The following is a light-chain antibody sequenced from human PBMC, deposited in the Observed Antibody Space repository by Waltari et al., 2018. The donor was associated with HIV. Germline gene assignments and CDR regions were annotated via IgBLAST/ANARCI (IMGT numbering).Light chain of an antibody. CDR3: DSRDSNDIHHV. J-gene: IGLJ1*01. V-gene: IGLV3-19*01. Sequence: SSELTQDPAVSVALGQTVRITCQGDSLRKYSAHWYQQKPGQAPVVVMYGKDNLPSGIPARFSGSSSGKTGTLTITGAQAEDEADDYCDSRDSNDIHHVFGTGTKVT. CDR1: SLRKYS. CDR2: GKD.